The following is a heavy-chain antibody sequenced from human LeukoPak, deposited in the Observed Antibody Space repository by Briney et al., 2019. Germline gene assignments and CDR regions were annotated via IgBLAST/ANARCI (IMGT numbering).Heavy chain of an antibody. CDR2: IWYDGSNK. CDR1: GFTFSSYG. CDR3: ARDVAGIDY. V-gene: IGHV3-33*01. J-gene: IGHJ4*02. Sequence: TGGSLRLSCAASGFTFSSYGMHWVRQAPGKGLEWVAVIWYDGSNKYYADSVKGRFTISRDNSKNTLYLQMNSLRAEDTAVYCCARDVAGIDYWGQGTLVTVSS. D-gene: IGHD6-19*01.